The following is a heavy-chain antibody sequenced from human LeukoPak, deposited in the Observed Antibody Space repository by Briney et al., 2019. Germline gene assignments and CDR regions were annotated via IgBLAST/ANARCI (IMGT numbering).Heavy chain of an antibody. D-gene: IGHD6-19*01. V-gene: IGHV1-8*01. CDR1: GYTFTSYD. CDR2: MNPNSGNT. J-gene: IGHJ4*02. Sequence: ASVKVSCKASGYTFTSYDINWVRQATGQGLEWMGWMNPNSGNTGYAQKFQGRATMTRNTSISTAYMELSSLRSEDTAVYYCARGGHLSGWYGYWGQGTLVTVSS. CDR3: ARGGHLSGWYGY.